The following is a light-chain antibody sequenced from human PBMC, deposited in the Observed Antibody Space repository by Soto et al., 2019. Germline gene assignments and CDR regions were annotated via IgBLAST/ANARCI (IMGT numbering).Light chain of an antibody. CDR2: DAS. J-gene: IGKJ5*01. CDR1: HSIRSER. CDR3: QEYDGSPIT. V-gene: IGKV3-20*01. Sequence: EIVLTQSPDTLSLSPGERATLSCRASHSIRSERLAWYQQKPGQAPRLVIFDASNRASGTPERFSGSGSGTDFTLTITRLEPEDFAVYYCQEYDGSPITFGLGTRLEIK.